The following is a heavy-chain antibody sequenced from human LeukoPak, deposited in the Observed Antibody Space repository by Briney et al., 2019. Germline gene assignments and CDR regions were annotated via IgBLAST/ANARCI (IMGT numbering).Heavy chain of an antibody. CDR1: GGSISSNNYY. CDR2: IYYSGST. CDR3: ARDTKGSYDFNYYHYMDV. D-gene: IGHD3-16*01. J-gene: IGHJ6*03. Sequence: TSETLSLTCTVSGGSISSNNYYWGWIRQPPGKGLEWIGSIYYSGSTYYNPSLKSRVTISVDTSKNQFSLKLSSVTAADTAVYYCARDTKGSYDFNYYHYMDVWGKGTTVTVSS. V-gene: IGHV4-39*02.